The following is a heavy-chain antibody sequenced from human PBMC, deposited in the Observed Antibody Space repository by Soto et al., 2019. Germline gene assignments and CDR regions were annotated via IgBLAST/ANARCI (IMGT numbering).Heavy chain of an antibody. D-gene: IGHD2-8*01. J-gene: IGHJ6*03. CDR3: ARQWLPHCTNGVCYTPNRDYYYYMDV. CDR2: IYPGDSDT. CDR1: GYSFTSYW. Sequence: PGESLKISCKGSGYSFTSYWIDWVRQMPGKGLEWMGIIYPGDSDTRYSPSFQGQVTISADKSISTAYLQWSSLKASDTAMYYCARQWLPHCTNGVCYTPNRDYYYYMDVWGKGTTVTVSS. V-gene: IGHV5-51*01.